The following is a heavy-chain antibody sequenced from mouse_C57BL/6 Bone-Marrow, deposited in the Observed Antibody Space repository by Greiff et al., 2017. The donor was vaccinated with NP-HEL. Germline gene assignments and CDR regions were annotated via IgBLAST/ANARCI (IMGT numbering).Heavy chain of an antibody. J-gene: IGHJ2*01. Sequence: QVHVKQSGAELMKPGASVKLSCKATGYTFTGNWIEWVKQRPGHGLEWIGEILPGSGNTYYNERFKGKATFTAATSSNTAYMQLSRLTTEDSAIYCGARDYYGSSYFDYWGQGTTLTVSS. CDR2: ILPGSGNT. CDR1: GYTFTGNW. CDR3: ARDYYGSSYFDY. D-gene: IGHD1-1*01. V-gene: IGHV1-9*01.